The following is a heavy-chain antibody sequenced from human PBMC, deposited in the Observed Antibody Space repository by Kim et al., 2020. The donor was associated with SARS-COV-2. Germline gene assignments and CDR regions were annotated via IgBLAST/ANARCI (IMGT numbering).Heavy chain of an antibody. V-gene: IGHV3-23*01. CDR3: ATLGVLGFLEWLLPYYYGREV. D-gene: IGHD3-3*01. CDR1: GFTFSSYA. Sequence: GGSLRLSCAASGFTFSSYAMSWVRQAPGKGLEWVSAISGSGSSTYYAYSVKGRFTISRDNSKTTLYLQMKSLRAEDTAVYYCATLGVLGFLEWLLPYYYGREVGGKGTTVTVSS. CDR2: ISGSGSST. J-gene: IGHJ6*04.